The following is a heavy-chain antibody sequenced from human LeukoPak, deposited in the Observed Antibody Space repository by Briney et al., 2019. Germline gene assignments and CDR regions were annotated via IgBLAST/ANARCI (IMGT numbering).Heavy chain of an antibody. J-gene: IGHJ5*02. CDR1: GFTFSDYY. V-gene: IGHV3-11*04. CDR2: IGGSATTI. CDR3: ARSCSGGTCNFPKFEP. Sequence: GGSLRLSCAASGFTFSDYYMTWIRQAPGKGLEWVSYIGGSATTIYYADSVKGRFTISRDNAKNSLYLQMNSQRAEDTAVYYCARSCSGGTCNFPKFEPWGQGTLVTVSS. D-gene: IGHD2-15*01.